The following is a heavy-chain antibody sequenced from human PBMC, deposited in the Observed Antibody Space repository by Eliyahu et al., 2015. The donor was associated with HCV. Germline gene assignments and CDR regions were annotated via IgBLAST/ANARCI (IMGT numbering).Heavy chain of an antibody. D-gene: IGHD3-10*01. CDR3: ARESEAGTSAGRIDH. CDR2: IRYDGSDI. J-gene: IGHJ4*02. CDR1: GFPFNTYG. V-gene: IGHV3-33*01. Sequence: QMQLVESGGGVVQPGRSLTLSCAASGFPFNTYGMHWVRQAPGKGLEWLAFIRYDGSDIYYADSVKGRFTISRDNSKNTLSLQMNSLIAEDTGVYYCARESEAGTSAGRIDHWGQGTLVTVSS.